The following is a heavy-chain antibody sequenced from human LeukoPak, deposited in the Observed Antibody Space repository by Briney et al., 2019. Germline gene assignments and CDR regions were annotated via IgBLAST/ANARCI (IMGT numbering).Heavy chain of an antibody. J-gene: IGHJ3*02. CDR1: GFTFSSYA. D-gene: IGHD3-22*01. V-gene: IGHV3-30-3*01. CDR2: ISYDGSNK. CDR3: AREGLDAFDI. Sequence: GGSLRLSCAASGFTFSSYAMHWVRQAPGKGLEWVAVISYDGSNKYYADSVKGRFTISRDNSKNTLYLQMNSLRAEDTAVYYCAREGLDAFDIWGQGTMVTVSS.